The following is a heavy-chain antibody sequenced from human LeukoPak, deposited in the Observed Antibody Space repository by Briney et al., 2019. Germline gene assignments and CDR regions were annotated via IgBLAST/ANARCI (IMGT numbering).Heavy chain of an antibody. Sequence: GGSLRLSCAASGFTFSSYGMSWVRQAPGKGLERVSAISGSGGSTYYADSVKGRFTISRDIAKQSVFLQMNSLRVEDTAVYYCARLSAMVRGPEDIFYFEYWGLGTLVTVSS. CDR1: GFTFSSYG. J-gene: IGHJ4*02. CDR2: ISGSGGST. D-gene: IGHD3-10*01. V-gene: IGHV3-23*01. CDR3: ARLSAMVRGPEDIFYFEY.